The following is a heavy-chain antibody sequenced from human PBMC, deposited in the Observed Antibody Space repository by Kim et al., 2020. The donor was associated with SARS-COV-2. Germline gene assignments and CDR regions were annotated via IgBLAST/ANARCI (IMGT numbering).Heavy chain of an antibody. CDR3: ARGIGAAAGLFDY. CDR1: GYTFTGYY. V-gene: IGHV1-2*02. CDR2: INPNSGGT. D-gene: IGHD6-13*01. J-gene: IGHJ4*02. Sequence: ASVKVSCKASGYTFTGYYMHWVRQAPGQGLEWMGWINPNSGGTNYAQKFQGRVTMTRDTSISTAYMELSRLRSDDTAVYYCARGIGAAAGLFDYWGQGTLVTVSS.